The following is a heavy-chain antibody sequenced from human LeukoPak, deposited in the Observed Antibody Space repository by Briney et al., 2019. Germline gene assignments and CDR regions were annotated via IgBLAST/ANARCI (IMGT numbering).Heavy chain of an antibody. V-gene: IGHV1-8*01. J-gene: IGHJ5*02. CDR1: GYTFTYND. D-gene: IGHD5-18*01. CDR3: AKDSPVDTAMVLS. CDR2: MNPGTANT. Sequence: ASVKVSCKASGYTFTYNDVNWVRQATGQGLEWMGWMNPGTANTGYAQKFQGRLAMTADTSINTAYMELSGLTSEDTAVYYCAKDSPVDTAMVLSWGQGTLATVSS.